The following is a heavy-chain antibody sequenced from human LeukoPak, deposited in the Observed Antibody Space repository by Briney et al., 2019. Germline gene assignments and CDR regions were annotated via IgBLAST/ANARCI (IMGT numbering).Heavy chain of an antibody. J-gene: IGHJ2*01. CDR2: INPNSGSS. CDR3: ARGGDYYDSSGYADWYFDL. D-gene: IGHD3-22*01. CDR1: GYTFTGYY. Sequence: ASVKVSCEASGYTFTGYYMHWVRQAPGQGLEWMGRINPNSGSSNYAQNVQGRVTQTRDTSNSTDYMELRKLRSDDTDVYYCARGGDYYDSSGYADWYFDLWGRGTLVTVSS. V-gene: IGHV1-2*05.